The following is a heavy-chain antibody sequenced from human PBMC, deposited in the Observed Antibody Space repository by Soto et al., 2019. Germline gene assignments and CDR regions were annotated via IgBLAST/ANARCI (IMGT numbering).Heavy chain of an antibody. CDR1: GGSFSGYY. CDR3: ARGPPVQLERRSYWFDP. Sequence: SETLSLTCAVYGGSFSGYYWSWIRQPPGKGLEWIGEINHSGSTNYNPSLKSRVTISVDTSKNQFSLKLSSVTAADTAVYYCARGPPVQLERRSYWFDPWGQGTLVT. CDR2: INHSGST. V-gene: IGHV4-34*01. D-gene: IGHD1-1*01. J-gene: IGHJ5*02.